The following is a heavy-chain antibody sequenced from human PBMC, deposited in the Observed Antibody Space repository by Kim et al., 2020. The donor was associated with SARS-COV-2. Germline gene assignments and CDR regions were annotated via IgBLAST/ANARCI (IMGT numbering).Heavy chain of an antibody. CDR2: GST. D-gene: IGHD7-27*01. CDR3: ARAQWELGN. J-gene: IGHJ4*02. V-gene: IGHV4-34*01. Sequence: GSTDYNPSLKSRVTISVDTSKNQCSLKLSAVTAADTAVYYCARAQWELGNWGQGTLVTVSS.